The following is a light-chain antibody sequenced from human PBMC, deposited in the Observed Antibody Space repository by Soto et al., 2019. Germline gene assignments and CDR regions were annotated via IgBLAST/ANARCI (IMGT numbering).Light chain of an antibody. V-gene: IGKV3-15*01. CDR2: GAS. J-gene: IGKJ1*01. CDR3: QQYNNWPRT. Sequence: EIVMTHSPATLSVSPGERATLSCRASQSVSSNLAWYQQKPGQAPRLLIYGASTRATGIPARLSGSGSGTEFTLTISSLQSEDFAVYYCQQYNNWPRTFGQGTKVDIK. CDR1: QSVSSN.